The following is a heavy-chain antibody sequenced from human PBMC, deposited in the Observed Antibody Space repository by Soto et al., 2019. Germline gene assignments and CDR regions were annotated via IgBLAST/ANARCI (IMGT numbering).Heavy chain of an antibody. J-gene: IGHJ3*02. CDR3: ARIFVEMATIGAFDI. CDR2: INAGNGNT. Sequence: ASVKVSCKASGYTFTSYAMHWVCQAPGQRLEWMGWINAGNGNTKYSQKFQGRVTITRDTSASTAYMELSSLRSEDTAVYYCARIFVEMATIGAFDIWGQGTMVT. CDR1: GYTFTSYA. D-gene: IGHD5-12*01. V-gene: IGHV1-3*01.